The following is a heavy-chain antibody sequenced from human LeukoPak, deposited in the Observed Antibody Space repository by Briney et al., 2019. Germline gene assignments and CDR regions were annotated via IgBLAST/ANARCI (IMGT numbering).Heavy chain of an antibody. CDR3: ARGVPRRTKQTNYNWFDP. CDR2: IRYDGSNK. D-gene: IGHD2-8*01. Sequence: PGGSLRLSCAASGFTFSSYGMHWVRQAPGKGLEWVAFIRYDGSNKYYADSVKGRFTISRDNSKNTLYLQMNSLRAEDTAVYYCARGVPRRTKQTNYNWFDPWGQGTLVTVSS. J-gene: IGHJ5*02. CDR1: GFTFSSYG. V-gene: IGHV3-30*02.